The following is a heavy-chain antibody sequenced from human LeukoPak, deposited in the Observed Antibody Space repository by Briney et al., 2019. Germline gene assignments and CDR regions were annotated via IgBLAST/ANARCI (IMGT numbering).Heavy chain of an antibody. CDR2: ISAYNGNT. V-gene: IGHV1-18*01. J-gene: IGHJ4*02. D-gene: IGHD3-10*01. CDR3: ARAPAPDYYGSGPPYDY. CDR1: GYTFTSYG. Sequence: ASVKVSCKASGYTFTSYGISWVRQAPGQGLEWMRWISAYNGNTNYAQKLQGRVTMTTDTSTSTAYMELRSLRSGDAAVYYCARAPAPDYYGSGPPYDYWGQGTLVTVSS.